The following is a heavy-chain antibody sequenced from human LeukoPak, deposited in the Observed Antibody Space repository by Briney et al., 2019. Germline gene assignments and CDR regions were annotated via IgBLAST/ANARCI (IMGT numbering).Heavy chain of an antibody. D-gene: IGHD3-9*01. CDR2: IYNGDST. J-gene: IGHJ4*02. CDR1: GFTVSTNY. CDR3: ARDLYF. Sequence: PGGSLRLSCVDSGFTVSTNYMYWVRQAPGKGLEWVAVIYNGDSTYYADSVKGRFTISGDNSKKTVYLQMNSLRAEDTAVYYCARDLYFGGQGTLVTVSS. V-gene: IGHV3-66*01.